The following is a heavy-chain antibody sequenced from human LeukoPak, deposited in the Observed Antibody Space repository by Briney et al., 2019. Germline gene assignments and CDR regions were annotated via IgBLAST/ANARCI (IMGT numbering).Heavy chain of an antibody. CDR1: GGSISSYY. D-gene: IGHD3-9*01. J-gene: IGHJ4*02. CDR2: SYYSGST. Sequence: PSETLSLTCTVSGGSISSYYWSWIRQPPGKGLEWIGYSYYSGSTNYNPSLKSRVTISVDTSKNQSSLKLSSVTAADTAVYYCAGSFDGRWDYWGQGTLVTVSS. V-gene: IGHV4-59*01. CDR3: AGSFDGRWDY.